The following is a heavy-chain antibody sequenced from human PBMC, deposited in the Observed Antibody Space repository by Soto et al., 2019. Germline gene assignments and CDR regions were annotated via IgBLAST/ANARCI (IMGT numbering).Heavy chain of an antibody. CDR2: INHSGST. V-gene: IGHV4-34*01. CDR1: GGSFGGYC. CDR3: ARQMTTVATRNSYHYYGMDV. D-gene: IGHD4-17*01. Sequence: QVQLQQWGAGLLKPSETLSLTCVVYGGSFGGYCWSWIRQPPGKGLEWIGEINHSGSTNYNPSLKSRVTISVDTSKNQFSLKLSSVTAADTAVYYCARQMTTVATRNSYHYYGMDVWGQGTTVTVTS. J-gene: IGHJ6*02.